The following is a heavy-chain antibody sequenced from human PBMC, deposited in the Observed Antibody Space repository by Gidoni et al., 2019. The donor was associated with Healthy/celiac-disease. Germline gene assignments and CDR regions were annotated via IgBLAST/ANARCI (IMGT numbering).Heavy chain of an antibody. CDR2: IKSKTDGGTT. J-gene: IGHJ4*02. D-gene: IGHD3-10*01. CDR3: TPDYYGSGSYYLGAY. V-gene: IGHV3-15*01. CDR1: GFTFSNAW. Sequence: EVQLVESGGGLVTPGGSLSLSCAASGFTFSNAWMSWVRQAPGKGLEWVGRIKSKTDGGTTDYAAPVKGRFTISRDDSKNTLYLQMNSLKTEDTAVYDCTPDYYGSGSYYLGAYWGQGTLVTVSS.